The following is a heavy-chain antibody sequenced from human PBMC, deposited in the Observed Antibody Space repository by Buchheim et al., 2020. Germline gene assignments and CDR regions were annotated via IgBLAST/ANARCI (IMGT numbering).Heavy chain of an antibody. D-gene: IGHD3-3*01. CDR2: IYTSGST. V-gene: IGHV4-4*07. CDR1: GGSISSYY. CDR3: ARELLLWSGYVWGVDRNWFDP. Sequence: QVQLQESGPGLVKPSETLSLTCTVAGGSISSYYWSWIRQPAGKGLEGFGRIYTSGSTNYNPSLKSRVTMSVDTSKNQFSLKLSSVTAADTAVYYCARELLLWSGYVWGVDRNWFDPWGQGTL. J-gene: IGHJ5*02.